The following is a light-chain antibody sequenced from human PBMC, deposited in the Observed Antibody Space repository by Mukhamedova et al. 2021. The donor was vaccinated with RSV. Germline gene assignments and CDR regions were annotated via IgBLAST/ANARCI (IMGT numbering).Light chain of an antibody. J-gene: IGKJ4*01. CDR2: GAS. CDR3: QQYNNWPPLT. CDR1: QSVNSN. Sequence: GERATLSCRASQSVNSNLAWYQQKPGQAPRLLIYGASTRATGIPARFSGSGSGTEFTLTISSMQSEDFAVYYCQQYNNWPPLTFG. V-gene: IGKV3-15*01.